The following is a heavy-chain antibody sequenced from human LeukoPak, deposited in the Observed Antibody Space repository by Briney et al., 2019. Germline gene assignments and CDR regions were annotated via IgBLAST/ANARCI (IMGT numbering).Heavy chain of an antibody. CDR3: ARGVVGDSSGYIPLNH. Sequence: GGSLRLSCAASGFTFGTYSMNWVRQAPGKGLEWVSSISSSRSYIYYADSVKGRFTISRDNAKNSLYLQMNSLRAEDTAVYYCARGVVGDSSGYIPLNHWGQGTLVTVSS. CDR1: GFTFGTYS. V-gene: IGHV3-21*01. J-gene: IGHJ4*02. D-gene: IGHD3-22*01. CDR2: ISSSRSYI.